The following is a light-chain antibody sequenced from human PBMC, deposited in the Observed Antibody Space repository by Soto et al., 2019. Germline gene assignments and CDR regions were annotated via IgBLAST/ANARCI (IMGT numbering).Light chain of an antibody. Sequence: EIVLTQSPGTLSLSPGERATLSCRASQSVSSTFLAWYQQKPGQAPRLLIYGVSTRATGISDRFSGSGSGTDFTLTIIRLEPEDFEVYYCQQYGSSPPRTFGQGTKVEI. CDR2: GVS. V-gene: IGKV3-20*01. CDR1: QSVSSTF. J-gene: IGKJ1*01. CDR3: QQYGSSPPRT.